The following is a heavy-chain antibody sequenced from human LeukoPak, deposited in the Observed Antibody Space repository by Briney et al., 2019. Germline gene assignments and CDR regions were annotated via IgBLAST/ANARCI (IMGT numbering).Heavy chain of an antibody. D-gene: IGHD4-17*01. CDR1: G. J-gene: IGHJ4*02. CDR3: AVPATTETTDYFDY. Sequence: GGSLRLSCAASGWVRQSPGKGLVWVSHINSDGSTTTYADSVKGRFTISRDNAKNTLYLQMNSLRAEDTAVYYCAVPATTETTDYFDYWGQGILVTVSS. CDR2: INSDGSTT. V-gene: IGHV3-74*01.